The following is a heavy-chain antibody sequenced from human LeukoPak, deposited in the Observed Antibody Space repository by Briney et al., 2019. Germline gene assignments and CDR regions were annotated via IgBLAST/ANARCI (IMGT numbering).Heavy chain of an antibody. CDR3: ARDSRSPGQLDY. CDR2: IIPIFGTT. Sequence: SVKVSCKASGGTFSSYAISWVRQAPGQGLEWMGGIIPIFGTTNYAQKFQGRVTITADESTSTAYMELSSLRSEDTAVYYCARDSRSPGQLDYWGQGTLVTISS. J-gene: IGHJ4*02. V-gene: IGHV1-69*01. D-gene: IGHD2-2*01. CDR1: GGTFSSYA.